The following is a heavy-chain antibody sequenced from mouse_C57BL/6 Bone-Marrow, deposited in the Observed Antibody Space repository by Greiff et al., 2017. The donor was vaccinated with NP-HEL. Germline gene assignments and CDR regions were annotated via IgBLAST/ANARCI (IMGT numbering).Heavy chain of an antibody. V-gene: IGHV1-52*01. CDR1: FYTFTIYC. Sequence: QVQLQQPGAERVRPGSSVKLSFNSSFYTFTIYCIHFFNHRPIQGLEWIGNIDPSDSETHYNQNFKDKATLTVDKSSSTAYLQLSSLTSEDSAVYYCAREGFAYWGPGTLVTVSA. J-gene: IGHJ3*01. CDR3: AREGFAY. CDR2: IDPSDSET.